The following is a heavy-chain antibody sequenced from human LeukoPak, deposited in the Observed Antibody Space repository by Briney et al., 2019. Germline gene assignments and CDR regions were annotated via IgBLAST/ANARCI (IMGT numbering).Heavy chain of an antibody. CDR3: ATIPLAGTAFDY. D-gene: IGHD6-19*01. Sequence: ASVKVSCKASGYTFTGYYMHWVRQAPGQGLEWMGRINPNSGGTNYAQKFQGRVTMTRDTSISTAYLELSRLRSDDTAVYYCATIPLAGTAFDYWGQGTLLTVSS. J-gene: IGHJ4*02. CDR2: INPNSGGT. CDR1: GYTFTGYY. V-gene: IGHV1-2*06.